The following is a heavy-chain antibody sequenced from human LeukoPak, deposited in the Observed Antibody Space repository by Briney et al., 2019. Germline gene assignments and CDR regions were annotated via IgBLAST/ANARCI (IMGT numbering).Heavy chain of an antibody. D-gene: IGHD3-3*01. Sequence: GSLRLSCAASGFTFSSYWMSWVRQAPGKGLEWVANIKQDGSEKYYVDSVKGRFTISRDNAKNSLYLQMNSLRAEDTAVYYCAKSRLYDFWSGYSNWFDPWGQGTLVTVSS. CDR2: IKQDGSEK. J-gene: IGHJ5*02. CDR3: AKSRLYDFWSGYSNWFDP. V-gene: IGHV3-7*03. CDR1: GFTFSSYW.